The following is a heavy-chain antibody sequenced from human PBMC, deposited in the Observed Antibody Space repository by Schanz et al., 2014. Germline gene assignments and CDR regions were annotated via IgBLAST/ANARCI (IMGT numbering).Heavy chain of an antibody. CDR3: ARDKGGYYPFDY. V-gene: IGHV3-7*01. D-gene: IGHD3-3*01. CDR2: IKQDESER. J-gene: IGHJ4*02. CDR1: GFTFSTYW. Sequence: EVQLVESGGGLVQPWGSLRLSCAASGFTFSTYWMSWVRQAPGKGLEWVANIKQDESERSYVDSVKGRFTISRDNAKNSLYLQINSLRAEDTAVYYCARDKGGYYPFDYWGQGTLVTVSS.